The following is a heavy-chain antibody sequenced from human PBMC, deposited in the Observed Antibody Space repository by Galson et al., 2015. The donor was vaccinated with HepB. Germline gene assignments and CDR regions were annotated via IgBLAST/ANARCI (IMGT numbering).Heavy chain of an antibody. CDR1: GFTFNNYN. D-gene: IGHD6-19*01. CDR2: ISSSSDYV. J-gene: IGHJ5*02. Sequence: LRLSCAASGFTFNNYNMNWVRQAPGKGLEWVSSISSSSDYVHYADSVKGRFTISRDNAKNSLHLQMSSLRAEDTAVYYCARDWGIAVSGTWWFDPWGRGTLVTVSS. CDR3: ARDWGIAVSGTWWFDP. V-gene: IGHV3-21*01.